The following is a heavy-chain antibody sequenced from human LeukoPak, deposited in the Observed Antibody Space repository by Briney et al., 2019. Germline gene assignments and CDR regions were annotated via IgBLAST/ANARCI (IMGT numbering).Heavy chain of an antibody. CDR2: ISYDGSNK. V-gene: IGHV3-30*01. J-gene: IGHJ3*02. CDR1: GFTFSSYA. D-gene: IGHD1-26*01. Sequence: PGRSLRLSCAASGFTFSSYAIHWVRQAPSKWLELVAVISYDGSNKYYADSVKSRFNISRDNSKNTLYLQMNSLRAEDTAVYYCARDRERAFDIWGQGTMVTVSS. CDR3: ARDRERAFDI.